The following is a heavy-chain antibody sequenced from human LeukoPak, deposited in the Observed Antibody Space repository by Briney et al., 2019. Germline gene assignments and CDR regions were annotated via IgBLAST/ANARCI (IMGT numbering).Heavy chain of an antibody. Sequence: GGSLRLSCAASGFTFSSYWMHWVRQAPGKGLVWDSRINSDGSSTSYADSVKGRFTISRDNAKNTLYLQMNSLRAEDTAVYYCARAPRTYPPRFGEPWGQGTLVTVSS. D-gene: IGHD3-10*01. CDR2: INSDGSST. CDR3: ARAPRTYPPRFGEP. J-gene: IGHJ1*01. CDR1: GFTFSSYW. V-gene: IGHV3-74*01.